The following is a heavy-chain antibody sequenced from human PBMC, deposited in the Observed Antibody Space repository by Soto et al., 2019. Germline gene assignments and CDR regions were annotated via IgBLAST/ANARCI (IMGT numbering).Heavy chain of an antibody. CDR2: IYGGATT. Sequence: EVQLVESGGGLVQPGGSLRLSCAASGFTVSDNYMSWVRQVPGKGLQWVSLIYGGATTHYADSVRGRFTISGDNSKTTLYLQMTSLRAEDTAVYYCARSPGVDYWDFDLWGRGTLVTVSS. CDR3: ARSPGVDYWDFDL. J-gene: IGHJ2*01. CDR1: GFTVSDNY. V-gene: IGHV3-66*01. D-gene: IGHD2-21*01.